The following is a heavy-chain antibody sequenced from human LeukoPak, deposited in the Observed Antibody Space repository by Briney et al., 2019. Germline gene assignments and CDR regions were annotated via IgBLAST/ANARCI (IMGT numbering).Heavy chain of an antibody. Sequence: SETLSLTCAVYGGSFSGYYWSWIRRPPGKGLEWIGEINHSGSTNYNPSLKSRVTISVDTSKNQFSLKLSSVTAADTAVYYCARGGVTIYYYGMDVWGQGTTVTVSS. J-gene: IGHJ6*02. CDR1: GGSFSGYY. CDR2: INHSGST. V-gene: IGHV4-34*01. CDR3: ARGGVTIYYYGMDV. D-gene: IGHD4-17*01.